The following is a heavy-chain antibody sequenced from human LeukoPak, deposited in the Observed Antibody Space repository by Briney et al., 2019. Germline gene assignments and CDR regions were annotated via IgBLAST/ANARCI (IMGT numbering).Heavy chain of an antibody. V-gene: IGHV3-23*01. D-gene: IGHD5-18*01. CDR2: SSCSGDST. CDR3: AREKRIQLWLSTDAFDI. Sequence: GGSLRLSCSASGFTFSNYAMRWVRQAPGKGLEWVSGSSCSGDSTYYADSVKGRFTISRDNSKNTLYLQMNSLRDEDTAVYSCAREKRIQLWLSTDAFDIWGQGTMVTVSS. J-gene: IGHJ3*02. CDR1: GFTFSNYA.